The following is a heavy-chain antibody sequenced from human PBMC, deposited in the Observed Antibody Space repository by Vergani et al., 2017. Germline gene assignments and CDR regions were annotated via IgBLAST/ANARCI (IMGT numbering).Heavy chain of an antibody. CDR1: GFTFSSYS. D-gene: IGHD3-10*01. Sequence: EVQLVESGGGLVKRGGSLRLSCAASGFTFSSYSMNWVRQAPGKGLEWVSSISSSSSYIHYSDSLKGRFTISRDNAKSSLYLQMNSLRAEDTGVYYCARDRYYLGSXSYPYFYYYGLDVWGQGTAVTVSS. CDR3: ARDRYYLGSXSYPYFYYYGLDV. V-gene: IGHV3-21*01. J-gene: IGHJ6*02. CDR2: ISSSSSYI.